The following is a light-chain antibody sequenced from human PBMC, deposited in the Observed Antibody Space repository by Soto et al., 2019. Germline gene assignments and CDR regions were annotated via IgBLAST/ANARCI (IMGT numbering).Light chain of an antibody. V-gene: IGKV3-20*01. Sequence: EMVLTQSPGTLSLSPGERATLSCRASQSVSSSYLAWYQQKPGQAPRLLIYGASSRATGIPDRFSGSGSGTDFTLTISRLEPEDCAVYYCQQYGSSPLTFGGGTKVEI. CDR3: QQYGSSPLT. J-gene: IGKJ4*01. CDR2: GAS. CDR1: QSVSSSY.